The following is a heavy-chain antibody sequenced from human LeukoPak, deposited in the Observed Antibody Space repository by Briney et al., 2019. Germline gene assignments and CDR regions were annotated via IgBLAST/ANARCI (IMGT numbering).Heavy chain of an antibody. CDR2: MHHSGST. CDR3: ARNGGNSDFDI. Sequence: SETLSLTCAVSGGSISRSSWWTWVRQPPGKGLEWIGEMHHSGSTNYNPSLKSRVTILADKSENQFSLKLDSVTAADTAVYYCARNGGNSDFDIWGQGAMVIVPS. J-gene: IGHJ3*02. V-gene: IGHV4-4*02. D-gene: IGHD4-23*01. CDR1: GGSISRSSW.